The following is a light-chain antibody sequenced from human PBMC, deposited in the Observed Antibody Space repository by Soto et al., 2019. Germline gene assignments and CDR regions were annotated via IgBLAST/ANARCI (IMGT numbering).Light chain of an antibody. CDR2: KAS. CDR3: QQYEAYPLT. Sequence: DIQLTQSPSTLSASVGDRVTITCRASQSISSWLAWYQQKTGKAPKLLVYKASSLESGVPSRFSGSGSGTEFTLTISTLQPDDFATYYCQQYEAYPLTFGGGTKVEI. CDR1: QSISSW. V-gene: IGKV1-5*03. J-gene: IGKJ4*01.